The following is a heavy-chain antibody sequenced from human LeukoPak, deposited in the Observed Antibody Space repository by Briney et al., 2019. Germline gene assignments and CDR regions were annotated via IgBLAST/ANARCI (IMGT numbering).Heavy chain of an antibody. Sequence: PAEPLSLTCAVSGHSLSDKYWWRLVRQFPNKGLEWIGEDYRSGGTRYNPSLKSRVTVSIHYSKNQLSLILSSVTAADTAVYYCGRHANGGSSGAFVLWGQGTMVFVSS. CDR3: GRHANGGSSGAFVL. CDR1: GHSLSDKYW. J-gene: IGHJ3*01. V-gene: IGHV4-4*02. CDR2: DYRSGGT. D-gene: IGHD2-8*01.